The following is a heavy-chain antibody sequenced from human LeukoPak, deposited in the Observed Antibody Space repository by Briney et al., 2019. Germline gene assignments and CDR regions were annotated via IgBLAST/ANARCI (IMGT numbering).Heavy chain of an antibody. CDR1: GFTFSSFG. CDR2: IWYDGGHK. J-gene: IGHJ4*02. V-gene: IGHV3-33*01. D-gene: IGHD3-22*01. CDR3: ARDRDYDSANFDY. Sequence: GGSLRLSCAASGFTFSSFGMHWVRQAPGKGLEWVAVIWYDGGHKYYADSVKGRSSISRDNSKNTLYLQMSSLRAEDTAVYYCARDRDYDSANFDYWGQGTLVTVSS.